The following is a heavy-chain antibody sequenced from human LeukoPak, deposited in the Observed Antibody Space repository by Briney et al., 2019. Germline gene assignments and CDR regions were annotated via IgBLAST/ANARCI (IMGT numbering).Heavy chain of an antibody. V-gene: IGHV1-69*04. CDR2: IIPILGIA. CDR1: GGTFSSYA. D-gene: IGHD5-18*01. J-gene: IGHJ6*02. Sequence: SVKVSCKASGGTFSSYAISWVRQAPGQGLEWMGRIIPILGIANYAQKFQGRVTITADKSTSTAYMELSSLRSEDTAVYYCARGSGYSYGVYYYYGMDVWGQGTTVTVSS. CDR3: ARGSGYSYGVYYYYGMDV.